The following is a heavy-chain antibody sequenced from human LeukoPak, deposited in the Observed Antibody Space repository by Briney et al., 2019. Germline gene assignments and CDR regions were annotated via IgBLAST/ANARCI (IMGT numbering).Heavy chain of an antibody. V-gene: IGHV1-69*04. CDR1: GGTFSSYA. CDR2: IIPILGIA. CDR3: ARDRDLKLRGYFDY. J-gene: IGHJ4*02. Sequence: EASVKVSCKASGGTFSSYAISWVRQAPGQGLEWMGRIIPILGIANCAQKFQGRVTITADKSTSTAYMELSSLRSEDTAVYYCARDRDLKLRGYFDYWGQGTLVTVSS. D-gene: IGHD4-23*01.